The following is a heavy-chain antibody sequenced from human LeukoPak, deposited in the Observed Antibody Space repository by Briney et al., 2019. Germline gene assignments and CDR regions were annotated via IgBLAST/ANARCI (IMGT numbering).Heavy chain of an antibody. CDR2: INHSGST. CDR3: ARITVTTTPDDY. V-gene: IGHV4-34*01. CDR1: GGSFSGYY. J-gene: IGHJ4*02. Sequence: PSETLSLTCAVYGGSFSGYYWSWIRQPPGKGLEWIGEINHSGSTNYNPSLKSRVTISVDTSKNQFSLKLSSVTAADTAVYYCARITVTTTPDDYLGQGTLVTVSS. D-gene: IGHD4-17*01.